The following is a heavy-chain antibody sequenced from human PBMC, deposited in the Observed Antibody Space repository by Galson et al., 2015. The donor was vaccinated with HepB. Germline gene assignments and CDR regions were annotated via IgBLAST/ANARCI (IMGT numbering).Heavy chain of an antibody. CDR2: INSGDST. Sequence: SLRLSCAASGVSVSLNYMVWVRQPPGTGLEWVSLINSGDSTYYINSVKGRFTISRDNSKNKLYLQMNTLRAEDTAVYYCARAMYYRDVSNYPYFAGLDVWGQGTTVTVSS. CDR3: ARAMYYRDVSNYPYFAGLDV. CDR1: GVSVSLNY. V-gene: IGHV3-66*01. D-gene: IGHD3-16*01. J-gene: IGHJ6*02.